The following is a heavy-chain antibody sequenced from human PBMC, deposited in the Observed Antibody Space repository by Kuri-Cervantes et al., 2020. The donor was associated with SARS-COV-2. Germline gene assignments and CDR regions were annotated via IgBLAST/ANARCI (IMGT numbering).Heavy chain of an antibody. J-gene: IGHJ4*02. V-gene: IGHV3-48*01. CDR2: ITSSSTTI. CDR3: ARAADTDY. D-gene: IGHD5-18*01. Sequence: GESLKISCAASGFTFSNYNMNWVRQAPGKGLEWISSITSSSTTIHYADSVKGRFTISRDNAKNSLYLQMNSLRAEDTAVYYCARAADTDYWGQGTLVTGYS. CDR1: GFTFSNYN.